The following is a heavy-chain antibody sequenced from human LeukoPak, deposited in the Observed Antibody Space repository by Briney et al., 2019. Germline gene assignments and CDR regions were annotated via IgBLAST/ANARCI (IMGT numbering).Heavy chain of an antibody. CDR1: GFTFSSYW. Sequence: PGGSLRLSCAASGFTFSSYWMSWVRQAPGKGLEWVAHIKRDGSEKYYVDSVKGRFTISRDNSKNTLYLQMNSLRAEDTAVYYCARDRSSGSFQPFDYWGQGALVTVSS. D-gene: IGHD6-19*01. CDR2: IKRDGSEK. CDR3: ARDRSSGSFQPFDY. J-gene: IGHJ4*02. V-gene: IGHV3-7*01.